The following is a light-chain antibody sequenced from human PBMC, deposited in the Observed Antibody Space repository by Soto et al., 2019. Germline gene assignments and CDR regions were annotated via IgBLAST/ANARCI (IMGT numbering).Light chain of an antibody. V-gene: IGKV3-20*01. CDR2: GAS. J-gene: IGKJ2*01. CDR1: QSVRSTY. Sequence: EIVLTQSPGTLSLSPGQRATLSCRASQSVRSTYLAWYQQKLGQAPRLLIYGASNRATGIPDRFSGSGSGTDFTLTISRLEPEDFAMYYCQQYGSSPMYSFGQGTKLEIK. CDR3: QQYGSSPMYS.